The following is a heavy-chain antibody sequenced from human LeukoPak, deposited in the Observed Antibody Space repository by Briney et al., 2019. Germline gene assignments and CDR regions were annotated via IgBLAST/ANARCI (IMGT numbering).Heavy chain of an antibody. V-gene: IGHV1-8*01. CDR2: MNPNSGNT. CDR3: ARDPYRIYYYYYGMGV. D-gene: IGHD2-15*01. Sequence: VASVKVSCKASGYTFTSYDINWVRQATGQGLEWTGWMNPNSGNTGYAQKFQGRVTMTRNTSISTAYMELSSLRSEDTAVYYCARDPYRIYYYYYGMGVWGQGTTVTVSS. CDR1: GYTFTSYD. J-gene: IGHJ6*02.